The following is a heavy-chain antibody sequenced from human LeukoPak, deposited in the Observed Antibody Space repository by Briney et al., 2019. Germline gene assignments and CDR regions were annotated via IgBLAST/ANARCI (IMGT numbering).Heavy chain of an antibody. J-gene: IGHJ4*02. D-gene: IGHD5-24*01. V-gene: IGHV3-23*01. CDR1: GFTFSSYV. CDR3: VKDDGWVQYAD. CDR2: IRTDGVTT. Sequence: PGRSLRLSCAASGFTFSSYVMHWVRQAPGKGLEWVSGIRTDGVTTYYADSVKGRFTISRDNSKNTVFLQMNSLRAEDTAVYYCVKDDGWVQYADWGQGTLVTVSS.